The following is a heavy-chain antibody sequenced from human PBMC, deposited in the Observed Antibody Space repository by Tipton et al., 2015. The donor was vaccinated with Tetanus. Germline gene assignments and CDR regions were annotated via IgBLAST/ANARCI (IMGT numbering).Heavy chain of an antibody. CDR2: ISPGDSDA. J-gene: IGHJ4*02. V-gene: IGHV5-51*01. CDR1: GHNSRSYW. D-gene: IGHD6-6*01. Sequence: QLVQSGAEVKKPGESLKMSCKISGHNSRSYWISWVRQMPGKGLEWMGIISPGDSDATYSPSFQGHVAISLDKSISTAYLQWSSLKASDTAIYYCARLHLRTFASSSGYWGQGTLVTVSS. CDR3: ARLHLRTFASSSGY.